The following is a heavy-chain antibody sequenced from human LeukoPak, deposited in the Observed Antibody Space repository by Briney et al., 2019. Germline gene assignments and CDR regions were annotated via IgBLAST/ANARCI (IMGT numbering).Heavy chain of an antibody. V-gene: IGHV3-11*04. CDR1: GFTFSDYY. CDR2: ISSSGSTI. Sequence: PGGSLRLSCAASGFTFSDYYMSWIRQAPGKGLEWVSYISSSGSTIYYADSVKGRFTISRDNAKNSLYLQMNSLRAEDTAVYYCARATAAGTLYYFDYWGQGTLVTVSS. D-gene: IGHD6-13*01. CDR3: ARATAAGTLYYFDY. J-gene: IGHJ4*02.